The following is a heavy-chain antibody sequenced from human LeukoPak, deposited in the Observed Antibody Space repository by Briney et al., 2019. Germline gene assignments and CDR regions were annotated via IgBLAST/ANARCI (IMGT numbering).Heavy chain of an antibody. CDR1: GYTFTGNY. Sequence: ASVRVSCTSSGYTFTGNYMHWGRHAPGQGREWMGRINLNSGGTNYAQQFQGRVTMTRDTSISTAYMEQRRLRSDDTAVYSCARDPGGLHAYWGQGTLVTVSS. V-gene: IGHV1-2*06. D-gene: IGHD4-11*01. J-gene: IGHJ4*02. CDR3: ARDPGGLHAY. CDR2: INLNSGGT.